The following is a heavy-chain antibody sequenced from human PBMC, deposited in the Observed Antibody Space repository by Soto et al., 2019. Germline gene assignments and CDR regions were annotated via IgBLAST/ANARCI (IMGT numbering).Heavy chain of an antibody. D-gene: IGHD4-17*01. CDR3: AKDFTPDGYWDFDY. Sequence: PGGSLRLSCAASGFTFSTYTMSWVRRPPGKGLEWVSAVLQTGSSTFYADSVKGRFTISRDNSKNTLYLQMNNLRAEDTAVYYCAKDFTPDGYWDFDYWGQGTLVTVSS. CDR1: GFTFSTYT. CDR2: VLQTGSST. V-gene: IGHV3-23*01. J-gene: IGHJ4*02.